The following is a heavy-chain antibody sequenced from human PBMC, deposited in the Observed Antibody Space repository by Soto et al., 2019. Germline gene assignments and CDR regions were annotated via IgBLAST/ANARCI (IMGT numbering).Heavy chain of an antibody. CDR1: GGTFSSYA. CDR2: IIPIFGTA. J-gene: IGHJ6*02. Sequence: SVKVSCKASGGTFSSYAISWVRQAPGQGLEWMGGIIPIFGTANYAQKFQGRVTITADESTSTAYMELSSLRSEDTAVYYCARRAYCSSTSCYFYYYSYGMHVWCPGNTVTVFS. V-gene: IGHV1-69*13. CDR3: ARRAYCSSTSCYFYYYSYGMHV. D-gene: IGHD2-2*01.